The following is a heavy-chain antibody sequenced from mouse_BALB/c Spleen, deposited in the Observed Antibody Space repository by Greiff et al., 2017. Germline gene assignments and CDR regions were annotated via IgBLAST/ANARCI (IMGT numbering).Heavy chain of an antibody. Sequence: VQLQQSGAELVRPGVSVKISCKGSGYTFTDYAMHWVKQSHAKSLEWIGVISTYYGDASYNQKFKGKATMTVDKSSSTAYMELARLTSEDSAIYYCASGYLFDYWGQGTTLTVSS. V-gene: IGHV1S137*01. CDR2: ISTYYGDA. D-gene: IGHD1-2*01. J-gene: IGHJ2*01. CDR1: GYTFTDYA. CDR3: ASGYLFDY.